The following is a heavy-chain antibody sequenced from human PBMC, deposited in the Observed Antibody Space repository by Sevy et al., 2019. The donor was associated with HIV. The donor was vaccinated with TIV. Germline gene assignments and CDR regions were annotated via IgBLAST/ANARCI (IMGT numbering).Heavy chain of an antibody. CDR3: ARAADSGSYPNLYYFDY. V-gene: IGHV3-20*04. CDR1: GFTFDDYG. CDR2: INWNGGST. D-gene: IGHD1-26*01. Sequence: GGSLRLSCAASGFTFDDYGMSWVRQAPGKGLEWVSGINWNGGSTGYADSVKGRFTISRDNAKNSLYLQMNSLRAEDTAWYYCARAADSGSYPNLYYFDYWGQGTLVTVSS. J-gene: IGHJ4*02.